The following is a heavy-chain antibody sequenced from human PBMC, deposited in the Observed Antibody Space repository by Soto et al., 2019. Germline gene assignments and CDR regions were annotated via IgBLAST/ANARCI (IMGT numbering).Heavy chain of an antibody. J-gene: IGHJ4*02. Sequence: QVQLVQSGAEVKKPGSSVKVSCKASGGTFSSYAISWVRQAPGQGLEWMGGITPIFGTANYAQKYQSRVNITADESTNTAYMELSSLRSEDTAVYYCARGTSVLIRRDGYNLDYWGQGTLVTVSS. CDR2: ITPIFGTA. CDR1: GGTFSSYA. D-gene: IGHD5-12*01. CDR3: ARGTSVLIRRDGYNLDY. V-gene: IGHV1-69*01.